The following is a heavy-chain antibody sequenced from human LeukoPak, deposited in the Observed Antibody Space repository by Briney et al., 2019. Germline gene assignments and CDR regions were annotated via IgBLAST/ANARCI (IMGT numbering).Heavy chain of an antibody. CDR1: GGSISNYY. CDR3: ARLDAAAGRYLQFFY. Sequence: SETLSLTCTVSGGSISNYYWSWIRQSPEKGLEWIGYIHDSGSTNYDPSLKSRVTISVDTSKNQFSLKLSSVTAADTAVYYCARLDAAAGRYLQFFYWGQGTLVTVSS. V-gene: IGHV4-59*08. D-gene: IGHD5-24*01. CDR2: IHDSGST. J-gene: IGHJ4*02.